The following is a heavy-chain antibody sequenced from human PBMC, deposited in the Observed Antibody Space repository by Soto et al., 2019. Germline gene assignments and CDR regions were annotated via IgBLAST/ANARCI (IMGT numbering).Heavy chain of an antibody. CDR2: IYYSGST. CDR1: GGSISSSSYY. Sequence: SETLSLTCTVSGGSISSSSYYWGWIRQPPGKGLEWIGSIYYSGSTYYNPSLKSRVTISVDTSKNQFSLKLSSVTAADTAVYYCARHNRVALLLNWFDPWGQGTLVTVSS. J-gene: IGHJ5*02. D-gene: IGHD2-15*01. V-gene: IGHV4-39*01. CDR3: ARHNRVALLLNWFDP.